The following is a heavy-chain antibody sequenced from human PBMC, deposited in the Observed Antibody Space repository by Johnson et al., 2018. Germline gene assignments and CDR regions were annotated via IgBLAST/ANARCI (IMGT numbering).Heavy chain of an antibody. Sequence: QVQLVESGGGVVQPGRSLRISCSASGFSFSNYVMHWVRQAPGKGLEWVAVTSNDEGIKYYVDSVKGRFTISRDNSKGTLYLQINSLRAEDTAVYYCATGAISGVIYREFFQHWGQGTLVTVSS. CDR1: GFSFSNYV. D-gene: IGHD3-10*01. V-gene: IGHV3-30*03. CDR2: TSNDEGIK. CDR3: ATGAISGVIYREFFQH. J-gene: IGHJ1*01.